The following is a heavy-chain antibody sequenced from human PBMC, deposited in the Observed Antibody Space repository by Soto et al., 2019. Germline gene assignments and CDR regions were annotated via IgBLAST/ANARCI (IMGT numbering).Heavy chain of an antibody. V-gene: IGHV1-69*13. CDR1: GYTFTDYY. CDR3: ARAVGSGSYYLLPYYYGMDV. CDR2: IIPIFGTA. Sequence: SVKVSCKASGYTFTDYYIHWVRQAPGQGLEWMGGIIPIFGTANYAQKFQGRVTITADESTSTAYMELSSLRSEDTAVYYCARAVGSGSYYLLPYYYGMDVWGQGTTVTVSS. D-gene: IGHD3-10*01. J-gene: IGHJ6*02.